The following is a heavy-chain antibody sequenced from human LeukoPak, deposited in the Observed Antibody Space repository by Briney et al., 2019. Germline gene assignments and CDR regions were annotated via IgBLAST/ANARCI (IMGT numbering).Heavy chain of an antibody. V-gene: IGHV4-59*01. D-gene: IGHD6-6*01. Sequence: SETLSLTCTVSGGSISSYYWSWIRQPPGKGLEWIGYIYYSGSTNYNPSLKSRVTISVDTSKNQFSLKLSSVTAADTAVYYCARDRGGYSSSIYFDYWGQGTLVTVSS. CDR1: GGSISSYY. J-gene: IGHJ4*02. CDR2: IYYSGST. CDR3: ARDRGGYSSSIYFDY.